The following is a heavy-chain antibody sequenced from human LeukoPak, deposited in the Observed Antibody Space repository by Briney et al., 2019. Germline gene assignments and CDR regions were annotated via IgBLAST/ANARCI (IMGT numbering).Heavy chain of an antibody. CDR2: IYYSGST. V-gene: IGHV4-39*01. Sequence: SETLSLTCTVSGASCSSSTYYWGWIRKPPGKGLEWIGSIYYSGSTYYNPSLKSRVTMSVDTSKNQFSLKLSSVTAADTAVYYCARHAGGISATGTRPFDYWGQGTLVTVSS. CDR1: GASCSSSTYY. CDR3: ARHAGGISATGTRPFDY. D-gene: IGHD6-13*01. J-gene: IGHJ4*02.